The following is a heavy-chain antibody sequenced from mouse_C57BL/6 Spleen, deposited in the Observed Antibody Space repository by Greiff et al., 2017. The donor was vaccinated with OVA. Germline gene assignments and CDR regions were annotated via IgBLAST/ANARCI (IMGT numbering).Heavy chain of an antibody. J-gene: IGHJ1*03. CDR1: GYTFTDYY. CDR2: INPNNGGT. D-gene: IGHD1-1*01. CDR3: AAYGSSLWYFDV. V-gene: IGHV1-26*01. Sequence: VQLQQSGPELVKPGASVKISCKASGYTFTDYYMNWVKQSHGKSLEWIGDINPNNGGTSYNQKFKGKATLTVDKSSSTAYMELRSLTSEDSAVYYGAAYGSSLWYFDVWGTGTTVTVSS.